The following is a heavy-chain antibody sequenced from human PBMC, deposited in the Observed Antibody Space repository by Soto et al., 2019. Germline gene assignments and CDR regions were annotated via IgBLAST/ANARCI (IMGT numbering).Heavy chain of an antibody. CDR3: ARSSARGCHGTDDNGMDV. Sequence: ASVKVSCKASGYIFTNYGINWVRQAPGQGLEWMGLISAYNGNTNFAQTVQGRLTMTTDTSTATSYMELRSLTYDDTAVYFCARSSARGCHGTDDNGMDVWGQGTTVTVSS. J-gene: IGHJ6*02. CDR1: GYIFTNYG. D-gene: IGHD2-2*01. CDR2: ISAYNGNT. V-gene: IGHV1-18*04.